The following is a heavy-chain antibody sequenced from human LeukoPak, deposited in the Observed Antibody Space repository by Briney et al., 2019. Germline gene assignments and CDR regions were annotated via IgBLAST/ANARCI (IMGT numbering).Heavy chain of an antibody. CDR1: GYTFTSYY. J-gene: IGHJ4*02. Sequence: ASVKVSCKASGYTFTSYYMHWVRQAPGQGLEWMGIINPSGGSTSYAQKFQGRVTMTRDTSTSTVYMELSSVTAADTAVYYCARDEGPPLWFGELFNYWGQGTLVTVSS. V-gene: IGHV1-46*01. CDR2: INPSGGST. CDR3: ARDEGPPLWFGELFNY. D-gene: IGHD3-10*01.